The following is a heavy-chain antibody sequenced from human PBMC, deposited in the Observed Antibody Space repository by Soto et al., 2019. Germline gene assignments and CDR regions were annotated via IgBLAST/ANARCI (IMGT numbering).Heavy chain of an antibody. J-gene: IGHJ5*02. CDR3: ARNSGSYYDSYFTT. CDR1: GFTVSSNY. D-gene: IGHD1-26*01. CDR2: IYSGGST. Sequence: EVQLVESGGGLIQPGGSLRLSCAASGFTVSSNYMSWVRQAPGKGLEWVSVIYSGGSTYYVDSVKGRFTISRDNSKNTLYLQMNSLRAEDTAVYYCARNSGSYYDSYFTTWGQGTLVTVSS. V-gene: IGHV3-53*01.